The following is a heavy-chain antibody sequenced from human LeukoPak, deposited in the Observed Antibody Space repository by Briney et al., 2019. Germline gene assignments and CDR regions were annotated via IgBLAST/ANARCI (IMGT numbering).Heavy chain of an antibody. CDR2: IGSSGGGI. CDR3: AIDPNWGTHS. CDR1: GFTFSTYT. J-gene: IGHJ4*02. Sequence: AGGSLRLSCAASGFTFSTYTMYWIRHPPGKRLEWVSIIGSSGGGIHYADSVKGWFTISRDNSKNALHLQMNSLRVEDTAVYYCAIDPNWGTHSWGQGVLVTVSS. D-gene: IGHD7-27*01. V-gene: IGHV3-23*01.